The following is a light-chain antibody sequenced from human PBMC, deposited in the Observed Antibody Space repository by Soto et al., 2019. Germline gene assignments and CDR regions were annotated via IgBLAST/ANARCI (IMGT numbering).Light chain of an antibody. CDR3: QQFGGSPLYT. CDR2: GAS. V-gene: IGKV3-20*01. Sequence: LTQSTGPLSLSPGARATLSCRASQSVGGNYLAWYQQKSGQAPRLLIYGASSRATGIPDRFSGSGSGTDFTLTITRLEPEDSAVYFCQQFGGSPLYTVGQGTKLEIK. J-gene: IGKJ2*01. CDR1: QSVGGNY.